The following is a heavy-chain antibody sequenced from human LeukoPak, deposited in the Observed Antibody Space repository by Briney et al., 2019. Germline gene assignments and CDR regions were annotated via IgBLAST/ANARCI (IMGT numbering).Heavy chain of an antibody. CDR1: GFTFSSYS. CDR2: IRSDGSDK. Sequence: GGSLRLSCAASGFTFSSYSMNWVRQAPGKGLEWVAFIRSDGSDKYYADSVKGRFTISRDNSKNTVYLQMSSLRAEDTAVYYCAKERDLVAATYYFDYLGQGTLVTVSS. V-gene: IGHV3-30*02. J-gene: IGHJ4*02. D-gene: IGHD2-15*01. CDR3: AKERDLVAATYYFDY.